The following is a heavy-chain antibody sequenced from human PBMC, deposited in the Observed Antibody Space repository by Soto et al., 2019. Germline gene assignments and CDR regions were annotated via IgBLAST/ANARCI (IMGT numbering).Heavy chain of an antibody. CDR1: GGSISSGGYS. J-gene: IGHJ5*02. D-gene: IGHD5-18*01. CDR2: IYHSGST. V-gene: IGHV4-30-2*01. Sequence: SETLSLTCAVSGGSISSGGYSWSWIRQPPGKGLEWIGYIYHSGSTYYNPSLKSRVTISVDRSKNQFSLKLSSVTAADTAVYYCARGGDTAMVFDPWGQGTLVTVSS. CDR3: ARGGDTAMVFDP.